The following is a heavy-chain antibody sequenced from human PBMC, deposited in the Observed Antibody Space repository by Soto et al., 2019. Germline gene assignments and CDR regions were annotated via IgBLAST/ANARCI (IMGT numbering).Heavy chain of an antibody. Sequence: ASVKVSCKTSGYTFSDHYTHWVRQAPGQGLEWMGWINPNSGGTGYAEKFQGRVTMTRDTSISTAYMELNRLNSDDTAVYYCVRXGPVAGPTSSEAYHPFDFWGQGTLVTVS. CDR3: VRXGPVAGPTSSEAYHPFDF. CDR1: GYTFSDHY. D-gene: IGHD6-19*01. J-gene: IGHJ4*02. CDR2: INPNSGGT. V-gene: IGHV1-2*02.